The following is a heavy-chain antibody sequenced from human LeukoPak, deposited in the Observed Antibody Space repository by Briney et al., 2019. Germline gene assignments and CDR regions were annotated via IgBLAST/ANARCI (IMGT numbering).Heavy chain of an antibody. CDR1: GFTFSSYG. V-gene: IGHV3-30*18. CDR3: AKEKLDY. D-gene: IGHD5-24*01. Sequence: PGRSLRLSCAASGFTFSSYGMHWVRQAPGKGLEWVAVISYDGSSKYYADSVKGRFTISRDNSKNTLYLQMNSLRAEDTAVYYCAKEKLDYWGQGTLVTVSS. J-gene: IGHJ4*02. CDR2: ISYDGSSK.